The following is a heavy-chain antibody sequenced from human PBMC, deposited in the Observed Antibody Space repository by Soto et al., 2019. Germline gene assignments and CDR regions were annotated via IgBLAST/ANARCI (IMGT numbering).Heavy chain of an antibody. Sequence: SVKVSWKASGGTLSSYAISWVRQAPGQGLEWMGGIIPIFGTANYAQKFQGRVTITADESTSTAYMELSSLRSEDTAVYYCARDIQWFGEFPLHGMDVWGQGTTVTVSS. J-gene: IGHJ6*01. CDR3: ARDIQWFGEFPLHGMDV. CDR1: GGTLSSYA. D-gene: IGHD3-10*01. CDR2: IIPIFGTA. V-gene: IGHV1-69*13.